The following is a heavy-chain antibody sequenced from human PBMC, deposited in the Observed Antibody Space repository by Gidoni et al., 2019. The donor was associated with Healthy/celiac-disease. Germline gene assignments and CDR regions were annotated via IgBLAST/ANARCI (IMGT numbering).Heavy chain of an antibody. CDR3: AREKGGVFDY. CDR2: IIPLFGTA. J-gene: IGHJ4*02. Sequence: QVQLAQAGAEVKKPGSAVKVSCKASGGTFSSYAISWVRQAPGQGFEWMGGIIPLFGTATYAQKFQGRVTITADESTSTAYMELSSLRSEDTAVYYCAREKGGVFDYWGQGTLVTVSS. CDR1: GGTFSSYA. V-gene: IGHV1-69*01. D-gene: IGHD1-26*01.